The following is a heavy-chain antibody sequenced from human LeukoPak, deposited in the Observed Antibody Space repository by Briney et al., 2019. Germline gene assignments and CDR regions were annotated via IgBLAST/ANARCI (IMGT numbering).Heavy chain of an antibody. J-gene: IGHJ4*02. CDR1: GFTFSSYA. Sequence: GRSLRLSCAASGFTFSSYAMHWVRQAPGKGLGWVAVISYDVSNKHYAASVKGRFTISRDNSKNTQYLQMNSRRAEDTAVYYCARVPGIVGATYFDYGDEGTLVSV. D-gene: IGHD1-26*01. CDR2: ISYDVSNK. V-gene: IGHV3-30-3*01. CDR3: ARVPGIVGATYFDY.